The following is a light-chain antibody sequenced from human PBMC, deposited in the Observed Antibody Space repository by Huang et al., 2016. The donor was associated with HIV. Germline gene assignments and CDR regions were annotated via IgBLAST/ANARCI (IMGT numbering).Light chain of an antibody. Sequence: DIVMTQSPDSLAVSLGERATINCKSSQGVLYSSNNKNYLAWYQQKPGQPPKRLIYWASTRESGVPDRFSGSGSGTDFTLTISSLQAEDVAVYYCQQYYSTPQTFGQGTKVEIK. CDR3: QQYYSTPQT. J-gene: IGKJ1*01. CDR1: QGVLYSSNNKNY. CDR2: WAS. V-gene: IGKV4-1*01.